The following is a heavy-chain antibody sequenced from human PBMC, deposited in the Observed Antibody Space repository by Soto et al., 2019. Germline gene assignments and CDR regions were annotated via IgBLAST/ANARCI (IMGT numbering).Heavy chain of an antibody. CDR3: ARDDNWNPRYYYYDMDV. CDR1: GGTFSSYA. Sequence: SSVKVSCKASGGTFSSYAISWVRQAPGQGLEWMGGIIPIFGTANYAQKFQGRVTITADESTSTAYMELSSLRSEDTAVYYCARDDNWNPRYYYYDMDVWGQGTTVTVSS. CDR2: IIPIFGTA. D-gene: IGHD1-20*01. V-gene: IGHV1-69*13. J-gene: IGHJ6*02.